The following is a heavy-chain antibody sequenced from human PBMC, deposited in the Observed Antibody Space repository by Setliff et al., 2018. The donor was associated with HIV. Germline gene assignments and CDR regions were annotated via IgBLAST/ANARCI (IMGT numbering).Heavy chain of an antibody. CDR1: GFTFSSYW. V-gene: IGHV3-30*03. CDR2: MSTGGDIK. Sequence: PGGSLRLSCAASGFTFSSYWMHWVRQAPGKGLEWVAVMSTGGDIKIYADSVKGRFTISRDNSKNTLFLQMNSLRPEDTATYYCVRDPIEGYPDYFDYWGQGTLVTVSS. D-gene: IGHD1-26*01. CDR3: VRDPIEGYPDYFDY. J-gene: IGHJ4*02.